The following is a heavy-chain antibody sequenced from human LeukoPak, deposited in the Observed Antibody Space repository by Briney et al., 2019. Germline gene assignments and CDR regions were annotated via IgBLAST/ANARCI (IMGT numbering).Heavy chain of an antibody. J-gene: IGHJ4*02. CDR1: GGTFSSYA. D-gene: IGHD3-22*01. CDR3: ARGVWYYYDSSGYPIFDY. V-gene: IGHV1-69*05. Sequence: SVKVSCKASGGTFSSYAISWVRQAPGQGLEWMGGIIPIFGTANYAQKFQGRVTITTDESTSTAYMELSSLRSEDTAVYYCARGVWYYYDSSGYPIFDYWGQGTLVTVSS. CDR2: IIPIFGTA.